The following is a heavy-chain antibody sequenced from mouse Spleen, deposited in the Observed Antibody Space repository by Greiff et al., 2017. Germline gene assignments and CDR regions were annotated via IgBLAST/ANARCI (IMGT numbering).Heavy chain of an antibody. CDR3: ARDWVAWFAY. V-gene: IGHV1-69*01. CDR2: IDPSDSYT. CDR1: GYTFTSYW. D-gene: IGHD4-1*01. Sequence: QVQLQQPGAELVMPGASVKLSCKASGYTFTSYWMHWVKQRPGQGLEWIGEIDPSDSYTNYNQKFKGKATLTVDKSSSTAYMQLSSLTSEDSAVYYCARDWVAWFAYWGQGTLVTVSA. J-gene: IGHJ3*01.